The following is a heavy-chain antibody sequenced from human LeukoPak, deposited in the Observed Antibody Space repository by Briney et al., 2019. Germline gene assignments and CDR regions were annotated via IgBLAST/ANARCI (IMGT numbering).Heavy chain of an antibody. V-gene: IGHV1-69*13. CDR3: AREYRYCSSTSCWGAFDI. J-gene: IGHJ3*02. D-gene: IGHD2-2*01. CDR2: IIPIFGTA. Sequence: GASVKVSCKASGGTFSSYAISWVRQAPGQGLEWMGGIIPIFGTANYAQKFQGRVTITADESTSTAYMELSSLRSEDTAVYYCAREYRYCSSTSCWGAFDIWGRGTMVTVSS. CDR1: GGTFSSYA.